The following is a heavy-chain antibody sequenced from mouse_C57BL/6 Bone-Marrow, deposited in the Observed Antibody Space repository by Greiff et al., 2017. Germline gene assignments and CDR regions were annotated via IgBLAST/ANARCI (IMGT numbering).Heavy chain of an antibody. CDR2: INPNNGGT. D-gene: IGHD1-1*01. V-gene: IGHV1-26*01. Sequence: VQLQQSGPELVKPGASVKISCKASGYTFTDYYMNWVKQSHGKSLEWIGDINPNNGGTNYNQKFKGKATLTVDKSSSTAYMDLLSLTSEDSAVYYCARGALYGSRYVDYWGQGTSLTVSS. CDR3: ARGALYGSRYVDY. J-gene: IGHJ2*02. CDR1: GYTFTDYY.